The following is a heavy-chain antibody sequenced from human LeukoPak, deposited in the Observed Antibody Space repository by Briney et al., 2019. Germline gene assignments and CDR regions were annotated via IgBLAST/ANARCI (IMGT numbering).Heavy chain of an antibody. CDR2: ISGSGGST. CDR1: GFTFSSYA. CDR3: AKAQIYDSSGYPDY. Sequence: SGGSLRLSCAASGFTFSSYAMSWVRQAPGKGLEWVSAISGSGGSTYYADSVKGRFTISRDNSKNTLYLQMNSLRAEDTAVYYCAKAQIYDSSGYPDYWGQGTLVTVSS. V-gene: IGHV3-23*01. D-gene: IGHD3-22*01. J-gene: IGHJ4*02.